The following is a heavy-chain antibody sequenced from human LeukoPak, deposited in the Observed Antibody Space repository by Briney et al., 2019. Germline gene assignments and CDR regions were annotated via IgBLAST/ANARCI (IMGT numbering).Heavy chain of an antibody. CDR1: GYTFTSYG. J-gene: IGHJ6*02. D-gene: IGHD2-21*02. CDR2: ISAYNGNT. CDR3: ARDQEVVTAILGYYGMDV. V-gene: IGHV1-18*01. Sequence: ASVKVSCTASGYTFTSYGISWVRQAPGQGLEWMGWISAYNGNTNYAQKLQGRVTMTTDTSTSTAYMELRSLRSDDTAVYYCARDQEVVTAILGYYGMDVWGQGTTVTVSS.